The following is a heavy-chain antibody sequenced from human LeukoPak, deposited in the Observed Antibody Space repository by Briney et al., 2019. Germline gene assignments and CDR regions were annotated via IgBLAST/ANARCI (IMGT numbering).Heavy chain of an antibody. CDR3: ARAHLWFGASQGHYGMDV. CDR2: IYYSGST. J-gene: IGHJ6*04. Sequence: KPSETLSLTCTVSGGSVSSGSYYWSWIRQPPGKGLEWIGYIYYSGSTKYNPSLKSRVTISVDTSKNQFSLKLSSVTAADTAVYYCARAHLWFGASQGHYGMDVWGKGTTVTVSS. V-gene: IGHV4-61*01. CDR1: GGSVSSGSYY. D-gene: IGHD3-10*01.